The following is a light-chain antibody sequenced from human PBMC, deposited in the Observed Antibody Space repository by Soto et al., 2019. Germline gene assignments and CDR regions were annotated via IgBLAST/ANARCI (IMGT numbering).Light chain of an antibody. J-gene: IGKJ4*01. CDR3: QQSFTTPLT. V-gene: IGKV1-39*01. CDR2: AAS. CDR1: QGICSY. Sequence: TKEQSSLSASVGDRVTITCRASQGICSYLAWYQQKPGKAPKVLISAASTLQSGVPSRFSGSGSGTDFNLTINSLQPEDFATYFCQQSFTTPLTFCGGTKVDI.